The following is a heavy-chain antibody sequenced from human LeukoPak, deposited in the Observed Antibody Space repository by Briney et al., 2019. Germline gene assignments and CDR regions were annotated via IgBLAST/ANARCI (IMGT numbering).Heavy chain of an antibody. D-gene: IGHD3-10*01. CDR1: GGSISSYY. CDR2: IYTSGST. J-gene: IGHJ4*02. Sequence: SETLSLTCTVSGGSISSYYWSWIRQPAGKGLEWIGRIYTSGSTNYNPSLKSRITISVDTSKNQFSLKLSSVTAADTAVYYCARTRYYYNSRSYGAPYYFDYWGQGTLVTVSS. CDR3: ARTRYYYNSRSYGAPYYFDY. V-gene: IGHV4-4*07.